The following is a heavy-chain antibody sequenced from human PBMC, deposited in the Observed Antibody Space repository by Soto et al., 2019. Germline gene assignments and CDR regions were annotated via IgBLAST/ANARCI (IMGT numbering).Heavy chain of an antibody. V-gene: IGHV1-58*02. CDR1: GFTFTSSA. CDR2: IVVGSGNT. Sequence: ASVKVSCKASGFTFTSSAMQWVRQARGQRLEWIGWIVVGSGNTNYAQKFQERVTITRDMSTSTAYMELSSLRSEDTAVYYCAAGEVVPAARVWYYYYMDVWGKGTTVTVSS. CDR3: AAGEVVPAARVWYYYYMDV. D-gene: IGHD2-2*01. J-gene: IGHJ6*03.